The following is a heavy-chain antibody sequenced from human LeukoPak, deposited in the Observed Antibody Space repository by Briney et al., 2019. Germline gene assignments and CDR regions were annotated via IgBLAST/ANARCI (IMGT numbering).Heavy chain of an antibody. D-gene: IGHD3-22*01. Sequence: GGSLRLSCAASGFTFHNNGMSWVRQAPGKGLEWVSAISGSSRSTYHAESVKGRFTISRDNSKNTLFLQMNSLRAEDTAVFYCANYYYDKSGYKNWGQGTLVTVSS. CDR1: GFTFHNNG. CDR3: ANYYYDKSGYKN. J-gene: IGHJ4*02. CDR2: ISGSSRST. V-gene: IGHV3-23*01.